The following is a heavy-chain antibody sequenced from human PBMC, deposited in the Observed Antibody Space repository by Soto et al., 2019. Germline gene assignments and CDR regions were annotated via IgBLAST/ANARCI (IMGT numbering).Heavy chain of an antibody. CDR3: ARAQDIVVVVAATPEVWFDP. V-gene: IGHV4-39*01. D-gene: IGHD2-15*01. Sequence: SETLSLTCTVSGDSGGFISSSSYHWGWIRQPPGKGLEWIGNIYYSGSTYYNPSLKSRVTISGDTSKNQFSLKLTSVTAADTAVYYCARAQDIVVVVAATPEVWFDPWGQGTLVTVSS. CDR1: GDSGGFISSSSYH. J-gene: IGHJ5*02. CDR2: IYYSGST.